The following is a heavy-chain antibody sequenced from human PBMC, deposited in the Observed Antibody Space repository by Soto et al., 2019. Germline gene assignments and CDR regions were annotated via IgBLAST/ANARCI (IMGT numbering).Heavy chain of an antibody. Sequence: QVQLVQSGAEVKKPGSSVKVSCKASGGTFSSYAISWVRQAPGQGLEWMGGIIPIFGTANYAQKFQGRVTITADESXXTXYXALSSLGSEDTAVYYCAREGYYYGSGSYDPTRMIDYWGQGTLVTVSS. J-gene: IGHJ4*02. CDR2: IIPIFGTA. D-gene: IGHD3-10*01. CDR1: GGTFSSYA. V-gene: IGHV1-69*12. CDR3: AREGYYYGSGSYDPTRMIDY.